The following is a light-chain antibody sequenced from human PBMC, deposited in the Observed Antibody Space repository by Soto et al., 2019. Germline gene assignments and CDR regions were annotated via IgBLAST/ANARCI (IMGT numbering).Light chain of an antibody. CDR1: SSDVGGSNY. CDR3: SSYTSSSLYV. Sequence: QSALAQPASVSGSPGQSITISCTGTSSDVGGSNYVSWYQQLPGKAPKLMIYDVSDRPSGVSNRFSGSKSGNTASLTTSGLQAEDEADYYCSSYTSSSLYVFGTGTKVTV. J-gene: IGLJ1*01. CDR2: DVS. V-gene: IGLV2-14*01.